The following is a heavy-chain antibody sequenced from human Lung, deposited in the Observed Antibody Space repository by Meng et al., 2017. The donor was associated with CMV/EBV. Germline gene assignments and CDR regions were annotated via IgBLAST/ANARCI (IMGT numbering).Heavy chain of an antibody. CDR2: INTKTGSP. Sequence: SCKTSGYTCSSYAINWVRQAPGQGLEWMGWINTKTGSPTYAQGFTGRFVFSLDTSVSTTYLQISSLKAEDTAVYYCARDTPHRLFDYWGQGTLVTVSS. J-gene: IGHJ4*02. D-gene: IGHD2-21*02. CDR1: GYTCSSYA. V-gene: IGHV7-4-1*02. CDR3: ARDTPHRLFDY.